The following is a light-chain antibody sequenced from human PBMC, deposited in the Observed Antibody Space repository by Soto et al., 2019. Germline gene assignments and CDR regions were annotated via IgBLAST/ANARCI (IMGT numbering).Light chain of an antibody. CDR1: QSVGSN. V-gene: IGKV3-15*01. J-gene: IGKJ4*01. Sequence: ERVMTQSPATPSVSPGERATLSFRASQSVGSNLAWYQQKPGQAPRLLIFGASSRATGVPARFSGSGSGTEFTLTINSLESEDFAVYYCQQFSSYPLTFGGGTKVDI. CDR2: GAS. CDR3: QQFSSYPLT.